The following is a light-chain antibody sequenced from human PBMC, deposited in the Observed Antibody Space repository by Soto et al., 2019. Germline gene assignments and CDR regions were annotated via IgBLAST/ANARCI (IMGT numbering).Light chain of an antibody. CDR3: QQYGACPPDT. J-gene: IGKJ2*01. CDR2: DAA. Sequence: PPSVSVAPGRAARVTCGGSNLVGNNVQWYQKKPGQPPRLVIYDAATRATGGPARCVRSGSCRKVTLTISGLQSEDYAVYYCQQYGACPPDTFGQGTNVDI. CDR1: NLVGNN. V-gene: IGKV3-15*01.